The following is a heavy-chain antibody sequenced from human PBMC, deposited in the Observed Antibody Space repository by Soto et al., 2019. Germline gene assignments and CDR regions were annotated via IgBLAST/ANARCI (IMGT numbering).Heavy chain of an antibody. CDR3: ARDKDRLQLGGNYYYIMDV. D-gene: IGHD1-1*01. Sequence: SETLSLTCTVSGGSISSSSYYWGWIRQPPGKGLEWIGSIYYSGSTYYNPSLKSRVTISVDTSKNQFSLKLSSVTAADTAIYYCARDKDRLQLGGNYYYIMDVWGQGTTVTVSS. J-gene: IGHJ6*02. V-gene: IGHV4-39*02. CDR1: GGSISSSSYY. CDR2: IYYSGST.